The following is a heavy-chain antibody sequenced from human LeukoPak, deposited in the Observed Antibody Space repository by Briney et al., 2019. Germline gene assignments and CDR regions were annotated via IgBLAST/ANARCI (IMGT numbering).Heavy chain of an antibody. D-gene: IGHD6-19*01. CDR1: VVSLSSYW. CDR2: SNSDGTII. Sequence: PGGSLRLSRAASVVSLSSYWIHWVRQAPGKGLVWVSRSNSDGTIIQYADSVKGRFTISRDNAKNTLYLQMNSLRAEDTAVYYCVRGSNDWYGMDYWGQGTLVTVSA. J-gene: IGHJ4*02. CDR3: VRGSNDWYGMDY. V-gene: IGHV3-74*03.